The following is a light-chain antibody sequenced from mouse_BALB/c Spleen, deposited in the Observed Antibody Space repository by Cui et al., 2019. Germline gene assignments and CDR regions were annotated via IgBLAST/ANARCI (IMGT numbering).Light chain of an antibody. Sequence: DIVMTQSQKFMSTSVGERVSITCQARPNVRTAVAWYQQKPGQSPKALIYVASNRHTGVPDRFTGSGSGTDFTLTISIVQSEDLADYFCLQHWNYPLTFGSGTKLEIK. CDR1: PNVRTA. CDR2: VAS. V-gene: IGKV6-14*01. CDR3: LQHWNYPLT. J-gene: IGKJ4*01.